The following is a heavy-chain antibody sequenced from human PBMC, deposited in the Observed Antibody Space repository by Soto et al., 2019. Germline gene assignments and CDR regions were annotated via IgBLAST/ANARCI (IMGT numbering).Heavy chain of an antibody. CDR3: VRQGIGDLHGLVDV. Sequence: QVQLQQSGPGLVKPSETLSLTCTVSSGPSRSHNWGWIRQPPGGGLEWIGYIYHTGDTSYNPSLSSRVTISADTSTTHLSLTLRSVTAADPAVYYCVRQGIGDLHGLVDVWGQGTRVSVSS. CDR1: SGPSRSHN. V-gene: IGHV4-59*08. J-gene: IGHJ6*02. D-gene: IGHD3-10*01. CDR2: IYHTGDT.